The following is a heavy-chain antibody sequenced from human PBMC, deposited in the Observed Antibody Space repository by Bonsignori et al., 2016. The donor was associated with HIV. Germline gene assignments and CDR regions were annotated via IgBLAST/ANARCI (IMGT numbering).Heavy chain of an antibody. J-gene: IGHJ3*02. Sequence: QVTLKESGPVLVKPTETLTLTCNVSGFSSDFRKMGVTWIRQPPGKALEWLAHIFAPDERSYRISLRNRLTISKDTSKGQVVLTIADMNTMDTATYFCARAVQPLVGSGFDIWGRGTMVTVSP. D-gene: IGHD2-2*01. CDR1: GFSSDFRKMG. CDR2: IFAPDER. CDR3: ARAVQPLVGSGFDI. V-gene: IGHV2-26*01.